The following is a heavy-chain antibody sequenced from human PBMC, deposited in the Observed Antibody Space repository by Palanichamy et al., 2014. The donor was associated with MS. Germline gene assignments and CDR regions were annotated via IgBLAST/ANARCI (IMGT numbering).Heavy chain of an antibody. CDR3: ARRGDDYVLDY. CDR1: GASISAGHYY. V-gene: IGHV4-39*01. Sequence: QLQLQDRAQDWWKPSETLSLTCTVSGASISAGHYYWGWIRQPPGKGLEWIGSVHYAGATFYNPSLKSRVTTSADTSKNQFSLKMNSVTAADTAVYFCARRGDDYVLDYWGQGTLVTVSS. CDR2: VHYAGAT. D-gene: IGHD4-17*01. J-gene: IGHJ4*02.